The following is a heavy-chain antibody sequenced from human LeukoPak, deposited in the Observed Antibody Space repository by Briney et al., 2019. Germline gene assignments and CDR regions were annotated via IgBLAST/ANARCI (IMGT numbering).Heavy chain of an antibody. CDR2: IYYSGST. V-gene: IGHV4-59*01. CDR3: ARRDSSGYYYQDAFDI. CDR1: GGSISSYY. D-gene: IGHD3-22*01. J-gene: IGHJ3*02. Sequence: SETLSLTCTVSGGSISSYYWSWIRQPPGKGLEWIGYIYYSGSTNYNPSLKSRVTISVDTSKNQFSLKLSSVTAADKAVYYCARRDSSGYYYQDAFDIWGQGTMVTVSS.